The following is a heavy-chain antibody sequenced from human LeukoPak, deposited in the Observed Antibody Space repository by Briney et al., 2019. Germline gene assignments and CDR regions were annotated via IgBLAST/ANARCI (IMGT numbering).Heavy chain of an antibody. CDR3: ARGGDAFDI. V-gene: IGHV3-30*04. Sequence: PGGSLRLSCAASGYTFSNYAMHWVRQAPGKGLEWVAVISYDGSNKYYADSVKGRFTISRDNSKNTLYLQMNSLRAEDTAVYYCARGGDAFDIWGQGTMVTVSS. CDR2: ISYDGSNK. CDR1: GYTFSNYA. J-gene: IGHJ3*02.